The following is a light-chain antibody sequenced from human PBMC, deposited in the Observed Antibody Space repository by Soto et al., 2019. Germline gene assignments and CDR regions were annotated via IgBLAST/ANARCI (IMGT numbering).Light chain of an antibody. CDR3: HQYVSWT. V-gene: IGKV3-20*01. Sequence: THFPATLSLSPGERATLSCRASQTFSSIYLAWYQQKPGQAPRLLIYGASSRATGIPDRFSGSGSGTDFTLTISRLEPEDFAVYYCHQYVSWTFGQGTKVDIK. J-gene: IGKJ1*01. CDR2: GAS. CDR1: QTFSSIY.